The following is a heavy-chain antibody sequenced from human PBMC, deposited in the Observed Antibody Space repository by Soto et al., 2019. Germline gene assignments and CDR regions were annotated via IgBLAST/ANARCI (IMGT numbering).Heavy chain of an antibody. CDR1: GGSISSSSYY. CDR2: IYYSGST. CDR3: ARWGVDTALVTEWFDP. J-gene: IGHJ5*02. Sequence: SETLSLTCTVSGGSISSSSYYWGWIRQPPGKGLEWIGSIYYSGSTYYNPSLKSRVTISVDTSKNQFSLKLSSVTAADTAVYYCARWGVDTALVTEWFDPWGQGTLVTVSS. V-gene: IGHV4-39*01. D-gene: IGHD5-18*01.